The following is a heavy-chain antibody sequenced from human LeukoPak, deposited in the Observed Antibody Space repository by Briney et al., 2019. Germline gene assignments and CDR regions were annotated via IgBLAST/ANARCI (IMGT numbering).Heavy chain of an antibody. CDR2: IRDSGGTT. V-gene: IGHV3-23*01. D-gene: IGHD6-13*01. J-gene: IGHJ4*02. CDR3: ARETAALDY. Sequence: GGSLRLSCAASGFVFSSYAMYWVRQAPGKGLEWVSTIRDSGGTTYYADSVKGRFTISRDNSKNTLYLQMNSLRAEDTAVYYCARETAALDYWGQGTLVTVSS. CDR1: GFVFSSYA.